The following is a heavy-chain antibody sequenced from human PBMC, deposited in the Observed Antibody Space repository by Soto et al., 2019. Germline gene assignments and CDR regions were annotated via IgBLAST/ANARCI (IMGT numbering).Heavy chain of an antibody. V-gene: IGHV3-48*02. CDR2: ISSSSSTI. D-gene: IGHD3-16*02. J-gene: IGHJ6*02. CDR3: ASEIMITFGGLIAPASAMDV. Sequence: EVQLVESGGGLVQPGGSLRLSCAASGFTFSSYSMNWVRQAPGKGLEWVSYISSSSSTIYYADSVKGRFTISRDNAKNPLYLQMNILRDEATAVYYCASEIMITFGGLIAPASAMDVWGQGTTVTVSS. CDR1: GFTFSSYS.